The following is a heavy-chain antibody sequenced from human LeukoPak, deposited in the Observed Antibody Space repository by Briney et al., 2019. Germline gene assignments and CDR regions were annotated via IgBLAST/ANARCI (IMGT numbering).Heavy chain of an antibody. CDR2: IYHSGST. CDR1: GYSISSGYY. CDR3: AGGKSRGSHTDY. Sequence: SETLSLTCTVSGYSISSGYYWGWIRQPPGKGLEWIGSIYHSGSTYYNPSLKSRVTISVDTSKNQFSLKLRSVTAADTAVYYCAGGKSRGSHTDYWGQGTLVTVSS. J-gene: IGHJ4*02. D-gene: IGHD1-26*01. V-gene: IGHV4-38-2*02.